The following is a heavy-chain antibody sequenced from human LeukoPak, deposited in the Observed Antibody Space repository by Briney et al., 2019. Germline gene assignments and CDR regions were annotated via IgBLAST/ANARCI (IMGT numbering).Heavy chain of an antibody. Sequence: PGGSLRLSCAASGFTFSSSAMHWVRQAPGKGLEWVAVISYDESNKYYADSVKGRFTISRDNSKNTLYLQMNSLRAEDTAVYYCARIPVVVVAAPILYGMDVWGQGTTVTVSS. CDR1: GFTFSSSA. D-gene: IGHD2-15*01. V-gene: IGHV3-30*03. CDR2: ISYDESNK. CDR3: ARIPVVVVAAPILYGMDV. J-gene: IGHJ6*02.